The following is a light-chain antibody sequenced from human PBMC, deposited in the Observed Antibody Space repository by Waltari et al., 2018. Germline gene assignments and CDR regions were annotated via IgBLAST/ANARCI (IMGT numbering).Light chain of an antibody. CDR1: QSVSSN. Sequence: EIVMTQSPATLSVSPGERATLSCRASQSVSSNLAWYQQKPGQAPRLLIYDASTRATGVPARFSGSGSGTEFTLTISSLQSEDFAVYYCHQYNNWLRGTFGQGTKLEIK. V-gene: IGKV3-15*01. J-gene: IGKJ2*02. CDR3: HQYNNWLRGT. CDR2: DAS.